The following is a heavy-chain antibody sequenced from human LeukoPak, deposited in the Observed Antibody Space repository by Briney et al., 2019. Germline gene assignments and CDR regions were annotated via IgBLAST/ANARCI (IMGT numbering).Heavy chain of an antibody. V-gene: IGHV1-2*06. CDR2: INPNSGGT. CDR1: GYTFTDYY. Sequence: GASVKVSCKASGYTFTDYYMHWVRQAPGQGLEWMGRINPNSGGTNYAQKFQARVTMTRDTSISTAYMELRRLRSDDTALYYCARAAYYYDGSGYYLGDWGQGTLVTVSS. CDR3: ARAAYYYDGSGYYLGD. J-gene: IGHJ4*02. D-gene: IGHD3-22*01.